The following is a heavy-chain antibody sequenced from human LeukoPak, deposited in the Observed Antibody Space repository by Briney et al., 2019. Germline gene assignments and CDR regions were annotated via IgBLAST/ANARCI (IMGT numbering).Heavy chain of an antibody. J-gene: IGHJ6*02. D-gene: IGHD6-13*01. CDR2: TYYRSKWYN. CDR1: GDIISSNSAA. V-gene: IGHV6-1*01. Sequence: SQTLSLTCAISGDIISSNSAAWHWIRQSPSRGLEWLGRTYYRSKWYNDYAVSVKSRITINPDTSKNQFSLQLNSVTPEDTAVYYCARASEGSSWYHYYYGMDVWGQGTTVTVSS. CDR3: ARASEGSSWYHYYYGMDV.